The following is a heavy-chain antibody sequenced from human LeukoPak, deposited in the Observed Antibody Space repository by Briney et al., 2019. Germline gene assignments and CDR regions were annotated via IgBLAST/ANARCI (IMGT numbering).Heavy chain of an antibody. CDR3: ARALNDIVVVPAASDYMDV. CDR1: GYTFTSYY. D-gene: IGHD2-2*01. CDR2: INPSGGST. Sequence: ASVKVSCKASGYTFTSYYMHWVRQAPGQGLEWMGIINPSGGSTSYAQKFQGRVTMTRDMSTSTVYMELSSLRSEDTAVYYCARALNDIVVVPAASDYMDVRGKGTTVTVSS. J-gene: IGHJ6*03. V-gene: IGHV1-46*01.